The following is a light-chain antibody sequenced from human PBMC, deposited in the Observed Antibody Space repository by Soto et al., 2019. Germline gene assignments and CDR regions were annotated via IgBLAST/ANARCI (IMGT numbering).Light chain of an antibody. CDR1: QSVSSY. V-gene: IGKV3-11*01. CDR3: QQRSNWPPIT. J-gene: IGKJ5*01. Sequence: EIVLTQSPATLSLSPGERATLSCRASQSVSSYLAWYQQKPGQAPRHLIYDASNRAPGIPARFSGSGSGTDFTLTISSREPEDFAVYYCQQRSNWPPITFGQGTRLEIK. CDR2: DAS.